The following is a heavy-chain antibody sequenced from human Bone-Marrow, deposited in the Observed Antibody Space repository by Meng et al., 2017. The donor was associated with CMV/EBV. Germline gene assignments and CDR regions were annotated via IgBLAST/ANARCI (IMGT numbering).Heavy chain of an antibody. CDR3: ARTLGYCSSTSCYLPAYFDY. V-gene: IGHV4-61*01. J-gene: IGHJ4*02. CDR1: GGSVNSVSYY. D-gene: IGHD2-2*01. CDR2: IYYSGST. Sequence: SETLSLTCAVSGGSVNSVSYYWSWIRQPPGKGLEWIGYIYYSGSTNYNPSLKSRVTISVDTSKNQFSLKLSSVTAADTAVYYCARTLGYCSSTSCYLPAYFDYWGQGTLVTVSS.